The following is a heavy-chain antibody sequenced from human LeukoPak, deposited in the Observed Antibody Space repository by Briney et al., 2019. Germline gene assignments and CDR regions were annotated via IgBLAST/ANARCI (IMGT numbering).Heavy chain of an antibody. D-gene: IGHD3-22*01. CDR1: GGSFSGYY. CDR2: INHSGST. V-gene: IGHV4-34*01. J-gene: IGHJ4*02. Sequence: SETLSLTCAVYGGSFSGYYWGWIRQPPGKGLEWIGEINHSGSTNYNPSLKSRVTISVDTSKNQFSLKLSSVTAADTAVYYCARGRWLSSGYDYWGQGTLVTVSS. CDR3: ARGRWLSSGYDY.